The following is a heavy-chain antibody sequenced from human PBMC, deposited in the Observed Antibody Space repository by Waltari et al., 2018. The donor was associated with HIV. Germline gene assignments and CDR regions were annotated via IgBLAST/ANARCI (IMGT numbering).Heavy chain of an antibody. V-gene: IGHV6-1*01. J-gene: IGHJ4*01. CDR3: VRDGFGVDF. CDR1: GDSVSSDSAA. D-gene: IGHD3-3*01. CDR2: TYFVSRWIF. Sequence: LKQSGPRLIEPSQTLSMTCAVSGDSVSSDSAAWNWVRQSPGGGLEWLGKTYFVSRWIFDYGIDVKSRMTINVDPSTNQFSLYVTSTTPGDTATYYCVRDGFGVDFWSQGILVTVS.